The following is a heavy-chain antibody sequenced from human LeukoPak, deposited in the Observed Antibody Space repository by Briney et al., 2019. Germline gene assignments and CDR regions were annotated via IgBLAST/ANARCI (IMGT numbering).Heavy chain of an antibody. J-gene: IGHJ5*02. CDR2: HNHSGST. D-gene: IGHD3/OR15-3a*01. CDR1: GGSFSGYY. V-gene: IGHV4-34*01. Sequence: SETLSLPCAVYGGSFSGYYWSWIRPSPGKGREGMGEHNHSGSTNCSPSLKSPVTISVDTSTNQFSLKLSSVTAADTAVYYCARGQDGLPVTGDNWFDPWGQGTLGTVSS. CDR3: ARGQDGLPVTGDNWFDP.